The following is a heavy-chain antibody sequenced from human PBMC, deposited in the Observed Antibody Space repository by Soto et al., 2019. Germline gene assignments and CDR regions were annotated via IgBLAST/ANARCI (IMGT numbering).Heavy chain of an antibody. CDR2: IYWDDDK. CDR3: AHSADPSEFFYFMTRLRYYFYALDR. Sequence: VGESWVRQPPGKALEWLALIYWDDDKRYSTYLKSRLTITTDTSKSQVVLTMTNMDPVDTATYYCAHSADPSEFFYFMTRLRYYFYALDRCCKGTALPVSS. J-gene: IGHJ6*04. D-gene: IGHD6-25*01. CDR1: VG. V-gene: IGHV2-5*02.